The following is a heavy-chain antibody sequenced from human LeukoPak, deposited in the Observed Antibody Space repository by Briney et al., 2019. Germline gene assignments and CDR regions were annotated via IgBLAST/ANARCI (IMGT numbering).Heavy chain of an antibody. Sequence: TGGSLRLSCAASGFTFDDYGMSWVRQAPGKGLEWVSGINWNGGSTGYADSVKGRLTISRDNAKNSLYLQMNSLRAEDTALYHCARAPVAYCGGDCYAPDDYWGQGTLVTVSS. CDR3: ARAPVAYCGGDCYAPDDY. V-gene: IGHV3-20*01. CDR1: GFTFDDYG. D-gene: IGHD2-21*02. J-gene: IGHJ4*02. CDR2: INWNGGST.